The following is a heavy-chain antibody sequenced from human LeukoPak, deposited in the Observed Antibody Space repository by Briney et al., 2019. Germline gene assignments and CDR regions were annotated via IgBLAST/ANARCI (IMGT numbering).Heavy chain of an antibody. CDR1: GFTFSSYS. D-gene: IGHD6-19*01. V-gene: IGHV3-21*01. J-gene: IGHJ4*02. Sequence: GGSLRLSCAASGFTFSSYSMNWVRLAPGKGLEWVSSISSSSSYIYYADSVKGRFTISRDNAKNSLYLQMNSLRAEDTAVYYCARGEQYSSGFDYWGQGTLVTVSS. CDR2: ISSSSSYI. CDR3: ARGEQYSSGFDY.